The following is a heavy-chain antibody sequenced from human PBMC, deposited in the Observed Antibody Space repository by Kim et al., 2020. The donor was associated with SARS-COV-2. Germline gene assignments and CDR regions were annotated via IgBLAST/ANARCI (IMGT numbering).Heavy chain of an antibody. Sequence: RLTISRDNSKNTVSLQMNSLSADDTAVYYCAKDRGGYTSGWYKGGYHFDYWGQGTLVTVSS. J-gene: IGHJ4*02. D-gene: IGHD6-19*01. CDR3: AKDRGGYTSGWYKGGYHFDY. V-gene: IGHV3-23*01.